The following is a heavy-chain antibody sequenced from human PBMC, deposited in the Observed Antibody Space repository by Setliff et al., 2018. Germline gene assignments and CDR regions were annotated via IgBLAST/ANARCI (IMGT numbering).Heavy chain of an antibody. CDR2: LSDDGSNE. CDR3: ANGMFYDFWSNYPYYFNMDV. CDR1: GFTVSSFS. Sequence: GGSLRLSCAASGFTVSSFSMHWVRQAPVKGLDWVATLSDDGSNEFYADSVKGRFTIFRDNSKNTLYLQMSSLRAGDTAVYYCANGMFYDFWSNYPYYFNMDVWGQGTTVTVSS. V-gene: IGHV3-30*18. J-gene: IGHJ6*02. D-gene: IGHD3-3*01.